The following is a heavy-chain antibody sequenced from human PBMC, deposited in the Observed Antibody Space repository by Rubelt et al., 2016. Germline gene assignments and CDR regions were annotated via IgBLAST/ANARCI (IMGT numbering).Heavy chain of an antibody. D-gene: IGHD7-27*01. CDR3: AKEIDWGRIDAFDI. J-gene: IGHJ3*02. CDR1: GFTFSSYA. V-gene: IGHV3-23*01. Sequence: GSLRLSCAASGFTFSSYAMSWVRQAPGKGLEWVSGISGTGGSTYYADSVKGRFTISRDNAKNSLYLQMNSLRAEDTAVYYCAKEIDWGRIDAFDIWGQGTMVTVSS. CDR2: ISGTGGST.